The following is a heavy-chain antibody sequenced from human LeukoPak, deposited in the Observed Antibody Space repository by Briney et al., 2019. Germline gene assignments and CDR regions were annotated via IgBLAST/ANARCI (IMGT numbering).Heavy chain of an antibody. CDR2: ISYDGSNK. CDR1: GFTFSSYG. J-gene: IGHJ3*02. V-gene: IGHV3-30*18. CDR3: AKSLSTSATGTGRAFHI. D-gene: IGHD1-1*01. Sequence: GGSLRLSCAASGFTFSSYGMHWVRQAPGKGLEWVAVISYDGSNKYYADSVKGRFTISRDNSKSTLYLQMNGLRAEDTAIFYCAKSLSTSATGTGRAFHIWGQGTRVTVSS.